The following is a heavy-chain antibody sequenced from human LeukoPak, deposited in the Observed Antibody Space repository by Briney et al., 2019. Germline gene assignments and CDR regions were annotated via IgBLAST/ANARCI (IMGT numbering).Heavy chain of an antibody. CDR2: ISYDGSNK. J-gene: IGHJ4*02. CDR1: GFTFSSYA. V-gene: IGHV3-30*04. CDR3: AREPRIQLWLYYDSSGYYSDY. D-gene: IGHD3-22*01. Sequence: GGSLRLSCAASGFTFSSYAMHWVRQAPGKGLEWVAVISYDGSNKYYADSVKGRFTISRDNSKNTLYLQMNSLRAEDTAVYYCAREPRIQLWLYYDSSGYYSDYWGQGTRVTVSS.